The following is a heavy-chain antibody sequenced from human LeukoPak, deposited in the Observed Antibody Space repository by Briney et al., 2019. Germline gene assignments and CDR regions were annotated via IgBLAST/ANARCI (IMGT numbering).Heavy chain of an antibody. CDR1: GYSFSSNS. D-gene: IGHD1-26*01. CDR2: ISAYNGNT. CDR3: ARDFGGSYTGGGWFDP. Sequence: ASVKVFCKASGYSFSSNSISWMRQAAGQGLEWMGWISAYNGNTKYAQKLQGRVTMTTDTSTNTAYMELRSLRSDDTAVYYCARDFGGSYTGGGWFDPWGQGTLVTVSS. V-gene: IGHV1-18*01. J-gene: IGHJ5*02.